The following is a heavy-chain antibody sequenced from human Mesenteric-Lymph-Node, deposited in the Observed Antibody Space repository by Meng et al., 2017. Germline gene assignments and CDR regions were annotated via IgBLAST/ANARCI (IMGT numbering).Heavy chain of an antibody. D-gene: IGHD3-16*01. CDR2: IGGGGDT. CDR3: TRGLPGGFDI. CDR1: GFTFSAYD. Sequence: EVQLVESGGGLVQPGGSLRLSCAASGFTFSAYDMHWVRQGTGKGLEWVSRIGGGGDTNYPDSVKGRFTISRENAKNSFYLQMNSLRAGDTAIYYCTRGLPGGFDIWGHGTMVTVSS. V-gene: IGHV3-13*01. J-gene: IGHJ3*02.